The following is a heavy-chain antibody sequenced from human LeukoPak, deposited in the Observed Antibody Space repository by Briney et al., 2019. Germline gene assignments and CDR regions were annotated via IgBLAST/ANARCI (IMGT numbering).Heavy chain of an antibody. CDR2: IYHSGST. Sequence: SETLSLTCAVSGGSISSSNWWSWVRQPPGKGLEWIGEIYHSGSTNYNPSLKSRVTISVDKSKNQSSLKLSSVTAADTAVYYCARGGTRVFAREMATITGYFDYWGQGTLVTVSS. V-gene: IGHV4-4*02. J-gene: IGHJ4*02. CDR1: GGSISSSNW. CDR3: ARGGTRVFAREMATITGYFDY. D-gene: IGHD5-24*01.